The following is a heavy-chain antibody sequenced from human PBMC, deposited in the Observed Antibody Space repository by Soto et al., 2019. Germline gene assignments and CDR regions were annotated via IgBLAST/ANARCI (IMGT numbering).Heavy chain of an antibody. Sequence: GGSLRLSCAASGFTFSSYAMSWVRQAPGKGLEWVSAISGSGGSTYYADSVKGRFTISRDNSKNTLYLQMNSLRAEDTAVYYCAKGSEPYCSGGSCYHDYWGQGTLVTVSS. CDR3: AKGSEPYCSGGSCYHDY. CDR2: ISGSGGST. V-gene: IGHV3-23*01. D-gene: IGHD2-15*01. J-gene: IGHJ4*02. CDR1: GFTFSSYA.